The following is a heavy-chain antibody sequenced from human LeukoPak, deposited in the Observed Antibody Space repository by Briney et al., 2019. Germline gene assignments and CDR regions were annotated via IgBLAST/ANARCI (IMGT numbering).Heavy chain of an antibody. Sequence: GGSLRLSCAASGFTFSSYSMSWVRQAPGKGLEWVSSISSSSSYIYYADSVKGRFTISRDNAKNSTYLQMNSMRAEDTAVYYCARDRGYDYWGIAAAGGENWFDPWGQGTLVTVSS. CDR2: ISSSSSYI. V-gene: IGHV3-21*01. CDR1: GFTFSSYS. D-gene: IGHD6-13*01. J-gene: IGHJ5*02. CDR3: ARDRGYDYWGIAAAGGENWFDP.